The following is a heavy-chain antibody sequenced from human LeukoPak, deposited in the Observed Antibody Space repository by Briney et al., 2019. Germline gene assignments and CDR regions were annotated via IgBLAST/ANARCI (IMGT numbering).Heavy chain of an antibody. Sequence: GASVKVSCKASGYTFSDYYIHWVRQAPGQGLEWMGWINPNSGVTKYALKFRGRVTMTKDTSISTAYMELSGLTSDDTALYYCARDAPQNCSGGTCFPFWGQGTLVTVSS. CDR1: GYTFSDYY. CDR3: ARDAPQNCSGGTCFPF. V-gene: IGHV1-2*02. J-gene: IGHJ4*02. CDR2: INPNSGVT. D-gene: IGHD2-15*01.